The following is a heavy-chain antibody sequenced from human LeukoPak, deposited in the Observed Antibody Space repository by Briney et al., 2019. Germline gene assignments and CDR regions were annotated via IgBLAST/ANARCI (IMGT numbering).Heavy chain of an antibody. CDR3: ARGRMATHKYFQH. CDR2: IYYSGST. D-gene: IGHD5-24*01. Sequence: PSETLSLTCTVSGGSISSYYWSWIRQPPGKGLEWIGYIYYSGSTNYNPSLKSRVTISVDTSKNQFSLKLSSVTAADTALYYCARGRMATHKYFQHWGQGTLVTVSS. J-gene: IGHJ1*01. CDR1: GGSISSYY. V-gene: IGHV4-59*01.